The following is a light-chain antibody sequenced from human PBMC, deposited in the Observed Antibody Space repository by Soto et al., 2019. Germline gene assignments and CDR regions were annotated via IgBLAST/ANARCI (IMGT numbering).Light chain of an antibody. CDR3: QQRTNWPPWT. Sequence: EILLTQSPATLSLSPGERATLSCRASQSVGTNLAWYQQKPGQAPRLLIYDASNRATGIPARFSGGGSGTDFTLTISSLEPEDFAVYYCQQRTNWPPWTFGQGTKVEIK. J-gene: IGKJ1*01. V-gene: IGKV3-11*01. CDR1: QSVGTN. CDR2: DAS.